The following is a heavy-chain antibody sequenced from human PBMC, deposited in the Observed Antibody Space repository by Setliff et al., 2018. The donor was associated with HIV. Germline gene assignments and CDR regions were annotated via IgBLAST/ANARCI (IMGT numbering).Heavy chain of an antibody. CDR2: VEPQHGET. CDR3: ARGWEGGMDY. Sequence: ASVKVSCKASGYTFTDYYVHWVQQAPGKGLEWMGRVEPQHGETIFAGKFQGRVTITADTSTDTAYMELSSLRSEDTAVYFCARGWEGGMDYWGQGTLVTVSS. V-gene: IGHV1-69-2*01. D-gene: IGHD1-26*01. CDR1: GYTFTDYY. J-gene: IGHJ4*02.